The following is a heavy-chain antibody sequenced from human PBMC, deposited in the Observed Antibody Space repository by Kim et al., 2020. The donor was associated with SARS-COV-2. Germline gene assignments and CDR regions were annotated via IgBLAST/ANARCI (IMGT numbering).Heavy chain of an antibody. CDR3: ARGSGSSGQSYFDH. J-gene: IGHJ4*02. Sequence: SETLSLTCSVSGGSISTYYWSWIRQSPGKGLEWVGYIYHSGSTNYNPSLKSRVTISVDTSKNQFSLNLSSVTAADTAVYYCARGSGSSGQSYFDHWGQG. CDR1: GGSISTYY. V-gene: IGHV4-59*13. D-gene: IGHD6-13*01. CDR2: IYHSGST.